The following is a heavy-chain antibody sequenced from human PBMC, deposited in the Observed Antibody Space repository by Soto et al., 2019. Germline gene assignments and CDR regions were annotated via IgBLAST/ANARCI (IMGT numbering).Heavy chain of an antibody. CDR2: IYSGGST. CDR1: GFTVSSNY. CDR3: ARDEGSNYDALGYYGMDV. Sequence: GGSLRLSXAASGFTVSSNYMSWVRQAPGKGLEWVSVIYSGGSTYYADSVKGRFTISRDNSKNTLYLQMNSLRAEGTAVYYCARDEGSNYDALGYYGMDVWGQGTTVTVSS. D-gene: IGHD4-4*01. V-gene: IGHV3-53*01. J-gene: IGHJ6*02.